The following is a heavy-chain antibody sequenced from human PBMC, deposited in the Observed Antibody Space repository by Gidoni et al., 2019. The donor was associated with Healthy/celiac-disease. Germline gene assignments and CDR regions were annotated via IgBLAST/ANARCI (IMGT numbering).Heavy chain of an antibody. Sequence: WIRQPPGKALEWLALIYWDDDKRYSPSLKSRLTITKDTSKNQVVLTMTNMDPVDTATYYCAHSVVAATLDYWGQGTLVTVSS. J-gene: IGHJ4*02. CDR3: AHSVVAATLDY. CDR2: IYWDDDK. V-gene: IGHV2-5*02. D-gene: IGHD2-15*01.